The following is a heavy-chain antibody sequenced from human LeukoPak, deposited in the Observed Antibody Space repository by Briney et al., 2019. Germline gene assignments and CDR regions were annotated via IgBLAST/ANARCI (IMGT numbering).Heavy chain of an antibody. CDR2: IYYSGST. CDR3: ASTRGTAMVDY. CDR1: GGSISSYY. D-gene: IGHD5-18*01. Sequence: PSETLSLTCTVSGGSISSYYWSWIRQPPGKGLEWIGYIYYSGSTNYNPSLKSRVTISVDTSKNQFSLRLSSVTAADTAVYYCASTRGTAMVDYWGQGTLVTVSS. J-gene: IGHJ4*02. V-gene: IGHV4-59*08.